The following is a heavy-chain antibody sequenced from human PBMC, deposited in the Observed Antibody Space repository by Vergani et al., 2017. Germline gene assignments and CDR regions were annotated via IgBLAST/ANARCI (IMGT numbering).Heavy chain of an antibody. D-gene: IGHD3-22*01. Sequence: QVQLQESGPGLVKPSETLSRTCTVSGSSISSYYWSWIRQPPGKGLEWIGYIYYSGSTNYNPSLKSRVTISVDTSTNQFSLKLSSVTAADTAVYYCAGCYYYDSSGYCRSWFDHWGQGTLVTVSS. CDR3: AGCYYYDSSGYCRSWFDH. J-gene: IGHJ5*02. V-gene: IGHV4-59*01. CDR1: GSSISSYY. CDR2: IYYSGST.